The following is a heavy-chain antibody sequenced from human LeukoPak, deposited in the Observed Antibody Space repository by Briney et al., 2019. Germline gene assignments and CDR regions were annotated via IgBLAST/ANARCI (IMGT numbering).Heavy chain of an antibody. V-gene: IGHV3-33*01. CDR3: ARDGAYSSSWYYFDY. CDR1: AFTFSSYG. CDR2: IWYDGSNK. D-gene: IGHD6-13*01. Sequence: PGRSLRLSCAASAFTFSSYGMHWVRQAPGKGLEWVAVIWYDGSNKYYADSVKGRFTISRDNSKNTLYLQMNSLRAEDTAVYYCARDGAYSSSWYYFDYWGQGTLVTVSS. J-gene: IGHJ4*02.